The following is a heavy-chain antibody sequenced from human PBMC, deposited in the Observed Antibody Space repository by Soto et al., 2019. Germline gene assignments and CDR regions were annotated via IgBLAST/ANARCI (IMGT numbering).Heavy chain of an antibody. CDR1: GYTFTDYF. D-gene: IGHD1-26*01. J-gene: IGHJ6*02. CDR2: VDSEDGET. Sequence: EVQLVQSGAEVKKPGATVIISCKVSGYTFTDYFMHWVQQAPGKGLEWMGLVDSEDGETIYAEKFQGRVTITADTSTDTAYMELSSLRSEDAAVYYCATVGRLGSTGASTYGMDVWGQGTTVTVSS. V-gene: IGHV1-69-2*01. CDR3: ATVGRLGSTGASTYGMDV.